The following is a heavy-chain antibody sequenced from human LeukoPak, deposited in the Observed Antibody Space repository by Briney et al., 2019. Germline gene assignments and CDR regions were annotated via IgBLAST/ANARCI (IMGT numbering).Heavy chain of an antibody. V-gene: IGHV4-38-2*02. CDR2: FHYSGST. J-gene: IGHJ4*02. Sequence: SETLSLTCTVSGYSISSAYYWGWIRQSPVKGLEWIGSFHYSGSTSYNPSLKSRVTISVDSSKNQFSLRLSSVTAADTAVYYCARGSWSRYYDYWGQGTLVTVSS. D-gene: IGHD2-8*02. CDR3: ARGSWSRYYDY. CDR1: GYSISSAYY.